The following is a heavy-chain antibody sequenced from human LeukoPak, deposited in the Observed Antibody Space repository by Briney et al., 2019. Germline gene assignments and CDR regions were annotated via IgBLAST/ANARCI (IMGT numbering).Heavy chain of an antibody. CDR2: ISSSSTYI. CDR1: GFTFSTYS. V-gene: IGHV3-21*01. CDR3: ARESDHYDSSGYYQGWFDP. Sequence: PGGSLRLSCAASGFTFSTYSMNWVRQAPGKGLERVSSISSSSTYIYYADSVKGRFTISRENAKNSLYLQMNSLRVEDTAVYYCARESDHYDSSGYYQGWFDPWGQGTLVTVSS. D-gene: IGHD3-22*01. J-gene: IGHJ5*02.